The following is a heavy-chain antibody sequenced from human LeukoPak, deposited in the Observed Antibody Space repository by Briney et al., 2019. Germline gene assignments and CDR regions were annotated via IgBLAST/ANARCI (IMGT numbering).Heavy chain of an antibody. V-gene: IGHV4-4*07. Sequence: PSETLSLTCAVYGGSFSGYYWSWIRQPAGKGLEWIGRIYTSGSTNYNPSLKSRVTMSVDTSKNQFSLKLSSVTAADTAVYYCARDGKDGDLDYWGQGTLVTVSS. CDR3: ARDGKDGDLDY. CDR2: IYTSGST. J-gene: IGHJ4*02. CDR1: GGSFSGYY. D-gene: IGHD4-17*01.